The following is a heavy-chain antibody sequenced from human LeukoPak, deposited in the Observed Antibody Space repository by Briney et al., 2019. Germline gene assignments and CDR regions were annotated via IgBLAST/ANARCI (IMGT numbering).Heavy chain of an antibody. J-gene: IGHJ4*02. V-gene: IGHV1-46*01. D-gene: IGHD2-2*01. CDR2: INPSGGST. CDR3: ASGGTSAAPIDY. CDR1: GYTFISYY. Sequence: GASVKVSCTSSGYTFISYYMHWVRQASGQGLEWMGIINPSGGSTSYAQKFQGRVTMTRDTSTSTVYMELSSLRSEDTAVYYCASGGTSAAPIDYWGQGTLVTVSS.